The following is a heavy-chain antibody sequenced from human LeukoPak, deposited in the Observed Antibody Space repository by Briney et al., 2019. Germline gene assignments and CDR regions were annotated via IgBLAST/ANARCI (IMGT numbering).Heavy chain of an antibody. Sequence: GGSLRLSCAASGFTFSGAWMHWVRQAPGKGLVWGSRINDDGTSTRYADSVKGRFTISRDNAKNTLYLQMNSLRAEDTAVYYCARVYGPGMDEYFHLWGQGTLVTVSS. J-gene: IGHJ1*01. V-gene: IGHV3-74*01. CDR1: GFTFSGAW. CDR3: ARVYGPGMDEYFHL. D-gene: IGHD3-10*01. CDR2: INDDGTST.